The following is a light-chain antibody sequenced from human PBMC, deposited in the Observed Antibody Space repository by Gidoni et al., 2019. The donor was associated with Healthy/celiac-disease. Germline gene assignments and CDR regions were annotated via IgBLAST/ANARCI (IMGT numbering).Light chain of an antibody. V-gene: IGKV3-15*01. J-gene: IGKJ4*01. CDR1: QSVSSN. Sequence: EIVMTQSPATLTVSPGERATLSCRASQSVSSNLAWYQQKPGQAPRLLIYGASTRATGIPARFSGSGSWTEFTLTISSLQSEDFAVYYCQQYNNWPLTFXGXTKVEIK. CDR2: GAS. CDR3: QQYNNWPLT.